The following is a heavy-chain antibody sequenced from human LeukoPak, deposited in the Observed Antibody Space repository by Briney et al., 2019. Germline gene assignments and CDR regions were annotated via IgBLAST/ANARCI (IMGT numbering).Heavy chain of an antibody. CDR3: ARSLAVVADIRAFDI. Sequence: SETLSLTCTVSGDSISRYYWSWIRQPPGKGLEWMGYLYDRGSTNYNPSLKSRVNILVDKSKNRFSLKLNSVTAADTAVYYRARSLAVVADIRAFDIWGQGTMVTVST. V-gene: IGHV4-59*01. D-gene: IGHD2-15*01. CDR1: GDSISRYY. CDR2: LYDRGST. J-gene: IGHJ3*02.